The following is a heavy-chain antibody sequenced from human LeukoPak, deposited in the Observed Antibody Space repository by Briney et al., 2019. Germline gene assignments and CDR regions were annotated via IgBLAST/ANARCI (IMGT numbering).Heavy chain of an antibody. D-gene: IGHD3-10*01. CDR3: ARHAVGSLWFGHYYYYGMDV. Sequence: RPSETLSLTCTVSGGSISSYYWSWIRQPPGKGLEWIGYIYYSGSTNYNPSLKSRVTISVDTSKSQFSLKLSSVTAADTAVYYCARHAVGSLWFGHYYYYGMDVWGQGTTVTVSS. CDR1: GGSISSYY. V-gene: IGHV4-59*08. J-gene: IGHJ6*02. CDR2: IYYSGST.